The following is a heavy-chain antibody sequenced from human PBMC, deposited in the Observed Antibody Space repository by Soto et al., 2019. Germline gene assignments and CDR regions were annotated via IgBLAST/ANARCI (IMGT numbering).Heavy chain of an antibody. CDR3: AHSLGEYWFDP. J-gene: IGHJ5*02. V-gene: IGHV2-5*02. Sequence: QITLKESCPTLVKSTQTLTLTCTFSGFSLTTSGVGVCWIRQPPGKALEWLALIYWDDDKRYSPSLKSRLTITKDTSKNQVVLMMTNMDPVDTAKYSCAHSLGEYWFDPWGQGTLVTVSS. CDR2: IYWDDDK. D-gene: IGHD3-16*01. CDR1: GFSLTTSGVG.